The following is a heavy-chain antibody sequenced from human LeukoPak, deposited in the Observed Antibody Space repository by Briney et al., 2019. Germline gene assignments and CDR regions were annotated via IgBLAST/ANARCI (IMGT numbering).Heavy chain of an antibody. CDR1: GFTFGAFA. CDR2: ISSVGTST. Sequence: GGSLTLSCAASGFTFGAFAMSWVRQAPGKGLEWVSAISSVGTSTYYADPVKGRFTISRDTSKNTLYLRMSNLRDEDTAVYYCARYHDSYHVSGYWGQGTLVTVSS. CDR3: ARYHDSYHVSGY. V-gene: IGHV3-23*01. D-gene: IGHD1-14*01. J-gene: IGHJ4*02.